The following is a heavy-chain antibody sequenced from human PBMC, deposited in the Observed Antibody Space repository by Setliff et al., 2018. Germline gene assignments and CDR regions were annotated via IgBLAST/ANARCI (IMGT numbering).Heavy chain of an antibody. Sequence: PGGSLRLSCATSGFTFSDYAMHWVRQAPGKGLEYVSAISSNGVRLSYADSVKGRFTISRDISKNTLYLQMDSLRHEDTAVYYCARVAEYDTIDIWGQGTMVTGS. D-gene: IGHD3-16*01. CDR1: GFTFSDYA. CDR2: ISSNGVRL. V-gene: IGHV3-64*02. CDR3: ARVAEYDTIDI. J-gene: IGHJ3*02.